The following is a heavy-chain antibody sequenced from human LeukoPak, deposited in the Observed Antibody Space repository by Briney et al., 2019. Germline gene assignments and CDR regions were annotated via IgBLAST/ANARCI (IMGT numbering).Heavy chain of an antibody. V-gene: IGHV1-18*01. J-gene: IGHJ3*02. CDR1: GYTFTTYG. CDR2: ISGYNGNT. Sequence: ASVKVSCKTSGYTFTTYGILWVRQAPGQGLEWMGWISGYNGNTNFARKLQGRVTMTTDTSTSTAYMELSSLRSEDTAVYYCARGYTVTTYYDAFDIWGQGTMVTVSS. CDR3: ARGYTVTTYYDAFDI. D-gene: IGHD4-17*01.